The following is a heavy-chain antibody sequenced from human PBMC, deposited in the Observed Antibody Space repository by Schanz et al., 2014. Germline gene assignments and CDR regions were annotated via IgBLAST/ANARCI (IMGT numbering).Heavy chain of an antibody. CDR1: GFTFSDYY. J-gene: IGHJ4*02. D-gene: IGHD4-17*01. CDR3: ARDAVTSVLTPGFYY. V-gene: IGHV3-7*04. CDR2: IKQDGSEK. Sequence: VQLVESGGGVVQPGRSLRLSCAASGFTFSDYYMSWVRQAPGKGLEWVANIKQDGSEKYYVDSVKGRFTISRDNAKKSLYLRMNSLRAEDTAVYYCARDAVTSVLTPGFYYWGQGTLVTVSS.